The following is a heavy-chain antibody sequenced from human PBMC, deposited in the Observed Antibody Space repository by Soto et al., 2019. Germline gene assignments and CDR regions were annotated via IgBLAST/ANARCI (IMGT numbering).Heavy chain of an antibody. CDR1: GYTFTGYY. J-gene: IGHJ3*02. CDR3: ARAILAMNGGNSEINDDAFDI. V-gene: IGHV1-2*04. CDR2: INPNSGGT. D-gene: IGHD2-21*02. Sequence: ASVKVSCKASGYTFTGYYMHWVRQAPGQGLEWMGWINPNSGGTNYAQKFQGWVTMTRDTSISTAYMELSRLRSDDTAVYYCARAILAMNGGNSEINDDAFDIWGQGTMVTVSS.